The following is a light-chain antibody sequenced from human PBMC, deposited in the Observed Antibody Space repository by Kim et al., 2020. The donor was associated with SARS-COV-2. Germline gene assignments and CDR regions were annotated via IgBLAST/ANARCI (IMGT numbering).Light chain of an antibody. V-gene: IGKV3-11*01. CDR2: DAF. CDR1: QSVSSQ. Sequence: LSPGERATLSCRASQSVSSQLAWYQQKPGQAPRLLIYDAFNRATGIPARFSGSGSGTDFTLTISSLETEDFAVYYCQQRSDWPLTFGGGTKVDIK. CDR3: QQRSDWPLT. J-gene: IGKJ4*01.